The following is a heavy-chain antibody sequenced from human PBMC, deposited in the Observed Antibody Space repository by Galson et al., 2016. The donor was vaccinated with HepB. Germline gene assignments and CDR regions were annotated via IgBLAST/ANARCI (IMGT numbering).Heavy chain of an antibody. D-gene: IGHD6-19*01. V-gene: IGHV1-3*04. CDR1: GYTFSANA. CDR2: INIVNGNT. CDR3: PRSVAIQPQAWLEKYYYGMDV. J-gene: IGHJ6*02. Sequence: SVKVSCKASGYTFSANALHWVRQAPGQRLEWMGWINIVNGNTQYSQKFQGRVTFTRNTSAITAYMELSSLRFEDTAVYYCPRSVAIQPQAWLEKYYYGMDVWGQGTTVTVSS.